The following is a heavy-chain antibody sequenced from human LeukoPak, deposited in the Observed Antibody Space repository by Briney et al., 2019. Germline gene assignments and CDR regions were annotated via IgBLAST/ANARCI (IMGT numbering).Heavy chain of an antibody. CDR2: INSDGTT. V-gene: IGHV3-74*01. CDR3: ARDWYYSIDY. J-gene: IGHJ4*02. Sequence: ETLSLTCAVHGESFSGYYWTWIRQPPGKGLIWVSRINSDGTTSYADSVKGRFTISRDNAKNMLYLQMNSLRAEDTAVYYCARDWYYSIDYWGQGTLVTVSS. CDR1: GESFSGYY. D-gene: IGHD3-10*01.